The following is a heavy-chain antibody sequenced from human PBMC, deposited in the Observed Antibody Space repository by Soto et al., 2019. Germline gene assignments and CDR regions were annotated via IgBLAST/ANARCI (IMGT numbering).Heavy chain of an antibody. D-gene: IGHD3-3*01. CDR3: ARIPGTIFGPVDAFDI. J-gene: IGHJ3*02. V-gene: IGHV5-51*01. CDR1: GYSFTSYW. CDR2: IYPGDSDT. Sequence: PGESLKISCKGSGYSFTSYWIGWGRQMPGKGLEWMGIIYPGDSDTRYSPSFQGQVTISADKSISTAYLQWSSLKASDTAMYYCARIPGTIFGPVDAFDICCQRTIVTVSS.